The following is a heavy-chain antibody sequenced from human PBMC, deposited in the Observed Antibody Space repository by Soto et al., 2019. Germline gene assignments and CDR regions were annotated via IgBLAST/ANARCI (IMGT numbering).Heavy chain of an antibody. D-gene: IGHD6-19*01. Sequence: SETLSLTCAVYGGSFSGDYWSWIRQPPGKGLEWIGEINHSGSTNYNPSLKSRVTISVDTSKNQFSLKLSSVTAADTAVYYCARGAVAGTGIVYYFHYWRDRHLVTVAS. CDR1: GGSFSGDY. CDR3: ARGAVAGTGIVYYFHY. CDR2: INHSGST. J-gene: IGHJ4*01. V-gene: IGHV4-34*01.